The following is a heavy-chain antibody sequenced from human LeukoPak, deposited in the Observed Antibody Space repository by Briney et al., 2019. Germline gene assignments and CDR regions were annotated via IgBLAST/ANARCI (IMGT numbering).Heavy chain of an antibody. CDR2: ISVTGGNT. CDR3: ASDRVFYGLDV. V-gene: IGHV3-23*01. J-gene: IGHJ6*02. Sequence: GGSLRLSCAASGFTFSSYAMSWVRQAPGKGLEWVSTISVTGGNTYYADSVKGRFTVSRDNSKNTLYLQMNSLRPEDTAIYYCASDRVFYGLDVWGQGTTVTVSS. CDR1: GFTFSSYA.